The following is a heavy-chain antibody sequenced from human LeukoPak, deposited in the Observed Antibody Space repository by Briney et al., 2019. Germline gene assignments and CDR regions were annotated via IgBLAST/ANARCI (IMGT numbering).Heavy chain of an antibody. J-gene: IGHJ6*03. D-gene: IGHD5-24*01. CDR1: AFTFSSYS. CDR2: ISHSSTYI. CDR3: ARDGPIENYYYMDV. Sequence: GGSLRLSCAASAFTFSSYSMNWVRQAPGKGLEWVSSISHSSTYIYYADSLKGRFTISRDNAKNSLYLQMNSLRAEDTAVYYCARDGPIENYYYMDVWGKGTTVTVSS. V-gene: IGHV3-21*01.